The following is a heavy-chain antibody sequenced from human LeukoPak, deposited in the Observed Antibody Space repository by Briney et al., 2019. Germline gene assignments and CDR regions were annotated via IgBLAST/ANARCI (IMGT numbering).Heavy chain of an antibody. J-gene: IGHJ4*02. V-gene: IGHV3-49*04. Sequence: GGSLRLSCTASGFIFGDYAMNWVRQAPGKGLEWVGFITSKAYGGTTKYAASVKGRFTISRDNAKNSLYLQMNSLGAEDTAVYYCARDMTSSSSGYFDYWGQGTLVTVSP. CDR1: GFIFGDYA. CDR2: ITSKAYGGTT. D-gene: IGHD6-6*01. CDR3: ARDMTSSSSGYFDY.